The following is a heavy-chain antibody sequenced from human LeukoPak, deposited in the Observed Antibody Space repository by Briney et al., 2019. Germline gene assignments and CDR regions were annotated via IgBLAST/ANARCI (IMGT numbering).Heavy chain of an antibody. D-gene: IGHD2-2*01. CDR2: ISVSGGTT. V-gene: IGHV3-23*01. CDR1: GFTFSSLA. CDR3: AKKLRWDCSSTTWPKGDCFDP. J-gene: IGHJ5*02. Sequence: PGGSLRLSCAAYGFTFSSLAMHWVRQAPGKGLEWVSVISVSGGTTYYADSVKGRFTTSRDNSKNPRSLQLNSLRAEDTAVYYCAKKLRWDCSSTTWPKGDCFDPWGQGTLVTVSS.